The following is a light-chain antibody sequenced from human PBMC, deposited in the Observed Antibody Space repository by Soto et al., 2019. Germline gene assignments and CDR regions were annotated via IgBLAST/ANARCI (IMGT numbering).Light chain of an antibody. Sequence: SYELTQPPSVSVSPGQTARITCSRETLPIQTAYWYQQKPGQAPVVVIHRGNERSSGIPERFSGSSSGTTVTLTIGGVQAEDEADYYCQSTDSSGTYPHVVFAGGTQLTVL. J-gene: IGLJ2*01. CDR2: RGN. CDR1: TLPIQT. V-gene: IGLV3-25*03. CDR3: QSTDSSGTYPHVV.